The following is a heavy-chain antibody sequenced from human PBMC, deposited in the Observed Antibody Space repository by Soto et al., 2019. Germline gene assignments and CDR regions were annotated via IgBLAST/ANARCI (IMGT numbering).Heavy chain of an antibody. Sequence: SETLSLTCAVYGGSFSGYYWSWIRQPPGKGLEWIGEINHSGSTNYNPSLKSRVTISVDTSKNQFSLKLSSVTAADTAVYYCARADSCWGQGTLVTVSS. J-gene: IGHJ4*02. CDR3: ARADSC. CDR1: GGSFSGYY. CDR2: INHSGST. V-gene: IGHV4-34*01. D-gene: IGHD2-15*01.